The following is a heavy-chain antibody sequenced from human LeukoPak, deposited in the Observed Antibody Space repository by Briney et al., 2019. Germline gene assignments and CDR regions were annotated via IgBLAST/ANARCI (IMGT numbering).Heavy chain of an antibody. D-gene: IGHD6-13*01. CDR1: GFTFSTYA. Sequence: GGSLRLSCAASGFTFSTYAMSWVRQAPGKGLEWDSAIRGSGDITDYADSVKGRFTISRDNSKNTLYLQMNSLRAEDTAVYYCAKDPFLSAAGRGIDYWGQGTLVTVSS. J-gene: IGHJ4*02. CDR2: IRGSGDIT. CDR3: AKDPFLSAAGRGIDY. V-gene: IGHV3-23*01.